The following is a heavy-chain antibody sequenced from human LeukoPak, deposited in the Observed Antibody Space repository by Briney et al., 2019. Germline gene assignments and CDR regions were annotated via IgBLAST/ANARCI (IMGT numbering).Heavy chain of an antibody. CDR2: IKSKTYGGTT. V-gene: IGHV3-15*01. J-gene: IGHJ5*02. Sequence: WIRQPPGKGLEWVGRIKSKTYGGTTQYAAPVKGRFTISRDDSKSALYLQMDSLKSEDTAVYYCTGEPNWFDPWGQGTLVTVSS. CDR3: TGEPNWFDP. D-gene: IGHD1-14*01.